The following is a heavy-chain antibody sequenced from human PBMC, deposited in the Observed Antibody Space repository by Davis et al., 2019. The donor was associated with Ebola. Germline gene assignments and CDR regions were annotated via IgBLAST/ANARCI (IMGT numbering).Heavy chain of an antibody. CDR1: GYTFTSYD. CDR2: MNPNSGNT. V-gene: IGHV1-8*01. J-gene: IGHJ6*02. D-gene: IGHD3-3*01. Sequence: ASVKVSCKASGYTFTSYDINWVRQATGQGLEWMGWMNPNSGNTGYAQKFQGRVTMTRNTSISTAYMELSSLRSEDTAVYYCARGAPTIFGVVIIPGGMDVWGQGTTVTVSS. CDR3: ARGAPTIFGVVIIPGGMDV.